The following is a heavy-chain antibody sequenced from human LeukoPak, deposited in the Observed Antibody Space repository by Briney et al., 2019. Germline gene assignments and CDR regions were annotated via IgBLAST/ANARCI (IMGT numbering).Heavy chain of an antibody. CDR3: ARYDYYDSSGYKTAEYFQH. CDR1: GFTFSSYW. J-gene: IGHJ1*01. CDR2: INSDGSST. Sequence: GSLRLSCAASGFTFSSYWMHWVRQAPGKGLVWVSRINSDGSSTSYADSVKGRFTISRDNAKNTLYLQMNSLRAEDTAVYFCARYDYYDSSGYKTAEYFQHWGQGTLVTVSS. D-gene: IGHD3-22*01. V-gene: IGHV3-74*01.